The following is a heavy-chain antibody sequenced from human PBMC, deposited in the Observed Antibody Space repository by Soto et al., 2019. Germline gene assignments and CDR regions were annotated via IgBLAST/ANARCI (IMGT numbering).Heavy chain of an antibody. J-gene: IGHJ3*02. Sequence: SEALSLTCTVSGGSISSYYWSWIRQPPGKGLEWIGYIYYSGSTNYNPSLKSRVTISVDTSKNQFSLKLSSVTAADTAVYYCARTYYYDSSGYYNDAFDIWSQGTTVTVSS. CDR3: ARTYYYDSSGYYNDAFDI. CDR2: IYYSGST. CDR1: GGSISSYY. V-gene: IGHV4-59*08. D-gene: IGHD3-22*01.